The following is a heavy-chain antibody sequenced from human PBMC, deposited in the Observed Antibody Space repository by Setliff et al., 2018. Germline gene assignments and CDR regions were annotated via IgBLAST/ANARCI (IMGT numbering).Heavy chain of an antibody. V-gene: IGHV4-38-2*02. D-gene: IGHD2-21*02. CDR3: ARDLGHGGDSDY. J-gene: IGHJ4*02. CDR1: GYPISSGYI. CDR2: IGHTGSI. Sequence: SETLSLTCTVSGYPISSGYIWGWIRQPPGKGLEWVGNIGHTGSINYNPSLKSRLTISRDTSKNQVSLKLNSVTATDTAVYYCARDLGHGGDSDYWGQGILVTSPQ.